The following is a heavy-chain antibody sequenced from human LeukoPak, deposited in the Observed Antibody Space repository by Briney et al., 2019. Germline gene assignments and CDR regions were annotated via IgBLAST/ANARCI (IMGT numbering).Heavy chain of an antibody. J-gene: IGHJ5*02. CDR1: GVSISSDY. CDR2: IYYSGSS. V-gene: IGHV4-59*08. CDR3: ARRLRQNLYDP. Sequence: PSETLSLTCTVSGVSISSDYWSWVRLPPGKGLEWIGYIYYSGSSNYNPSLKSRVTMSVDTPKNQFSLKLTSVTAADTVVYYCARRLRQNLYDPWGQGTLVTVSS. D-gene: IGHD4-17*01.